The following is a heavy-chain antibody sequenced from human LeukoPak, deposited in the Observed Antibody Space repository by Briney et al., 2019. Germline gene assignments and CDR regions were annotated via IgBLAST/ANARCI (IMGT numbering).Heavy chain of an antibody. J-gene: IGHJ4*02. D-gene: IGHD2-15*01. Sequence: SETLSLTCAAYGGSFSGYYWSWIRQPPGKGLEWIGEINHSGSTNYNPSLKSRVTISVDTSKNQFSLKLSSVTAADTAVYYCARVVAATPYYFDYWGQGTLVTVSS. V-gene: IGHV4-34*01. CDR2: INHSGST. CDR1: GGSFSGYY. CDR3: ARVVAATPYYFDY.